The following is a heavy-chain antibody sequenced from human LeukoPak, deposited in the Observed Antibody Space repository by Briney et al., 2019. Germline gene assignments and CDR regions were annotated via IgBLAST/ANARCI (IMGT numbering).Heavy chain of an antibody. V-gene: IGHV4-34*01. CDR3: ARPRGTMVRGVMRNWFDP. Sequence: PSETLSLTCAVYGGSFSGYYWSWIRQPPGKGLEWIGEINHSGSTNYNPSLKSRVTISVDTSKNQFSLKLSSVTAADTAVYYCARPRGTMVRGVMRNWFDPWGQGTLITVSS. CDR2: INHSGST. CDR1: GGSFSGYY. D-gene: IGHD3-10*01. J-gene: IGHJ5*02.